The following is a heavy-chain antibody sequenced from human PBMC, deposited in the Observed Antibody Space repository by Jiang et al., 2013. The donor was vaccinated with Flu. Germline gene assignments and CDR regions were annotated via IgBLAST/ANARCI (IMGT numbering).Heavy chain of an antibody. J-gene: IGHJ4*02. D-gene: IGHD6-19*01. V-gene: IGHV3-74*01. Sequence: GLVWVSRISTDGSGTNYADSVKGRFTISRDNAENTLYLQMNSLRAEDTAVYYCASIEYNIGWSYWGQGTLVTVSS. CDR2: ISTDGSGT. CDR3: ASIEYNIGWSY.